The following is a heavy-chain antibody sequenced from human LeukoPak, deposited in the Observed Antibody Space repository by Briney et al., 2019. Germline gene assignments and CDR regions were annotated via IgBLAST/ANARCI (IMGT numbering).Heavy chain of an antibody. CDR1: GFTFSSYA. V-gene: IGHV3-23*01. J-gene: IGHJ4*02. CDR2: IVGSDGST. CDR3: AKAPVTSCRGAFCYPFDS. D-gene: IGHD2-15*01. Sequence: GSLRLSCAASGFTFSSYAMSWVRQAPGKGLEWVSAIVGSDGSTYYADSVKGRFTISRDNSKTTLYLQMNSLRAEDAAVYYCAKAPVTSCRGAFCYPFDSWGQGTLVTVSS.